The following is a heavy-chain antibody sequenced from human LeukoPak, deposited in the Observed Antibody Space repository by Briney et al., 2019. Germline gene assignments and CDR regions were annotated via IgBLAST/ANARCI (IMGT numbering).Heavy chain of an antibody. D-gene: IGHD2-2*01. Sequence: GGSLRLSCAASGFTFSSYGMHWVRQAPGKGLEWVAVISYDGSNKYYADSAKGRFTISRDNSKNTLYLQMNSLRAEDTAVYYCASQGDCSSTSCYPYFQHWGQGTLVTVSS. CDR2: ISYDGSNK. CDR1: GFTFSSYG. V-gene: IGHV3-30*03. CDR3: ASQGDCSSTSCYPYFQH. J-gene: IGHJ1*01.